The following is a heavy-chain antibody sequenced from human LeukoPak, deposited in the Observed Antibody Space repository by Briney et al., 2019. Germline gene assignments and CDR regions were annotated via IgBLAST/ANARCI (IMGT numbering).Heavy chain of an antibody. CDR2: ISAYNGNT. J-gene: IGHJ4*02. Sequence: ASVTVSCKASGYTFTSYGISWVRQAPGQGLEWMGWISAYNGNTNYAQKLQGRVTMTTDTSTSTAYMELRSLRSDDTAVYYCARDYQYYYDSSGYFIFDYWGQGTLVTVSP. CDR1: GYTFTSYG. D-gene: IGHD3-22*01. V-gene: IGHV1-18*01. CDR3: ARDYQYYYDSSGYFIFDY.